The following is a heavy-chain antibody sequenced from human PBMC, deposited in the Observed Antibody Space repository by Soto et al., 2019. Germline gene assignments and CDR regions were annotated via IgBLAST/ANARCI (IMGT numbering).Heavy chain of an antibody. Sequence: SETLSLTCTVSGGSISSRSYYWGWIRQPPGKGLEWIGSIYYSGTTYYNPSLKSRVTISVDTSKNQFSLKVSSVTATDTAVYYCARHKDTSSRYLLPDYWGQGALVTVSS. CDR2: IYYSGTT. CDR3: ARHKDTSSRYLLPDY. CDR1: GGSISSRSYY. V-gene: IGHV4-39*01. J-gene: IGHJ4*02. D-gene: IGHD6-13*01.